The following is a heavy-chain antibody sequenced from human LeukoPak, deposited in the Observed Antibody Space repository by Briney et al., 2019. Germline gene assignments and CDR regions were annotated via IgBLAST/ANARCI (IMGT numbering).Heavy chain of an antibody. CDR2: IYPGDSDT. D-gene: IGHD6-13*01. Sequence: PGESLKISCQASGYYFNNYWIAWVRQMPGKGLEWMGGIYPGDSDTKYSPSLQGQVTISADKSISTAYLQWSSLKASDTAVYYCARDPRGISIRPFFDSWGPGTLVTVSS. CDR1: GYYFNNYW. CDR3: ARDPRGISIRPFFDS. V-gene: IGHV5-51*01. J-gene: IGHJ4*02.